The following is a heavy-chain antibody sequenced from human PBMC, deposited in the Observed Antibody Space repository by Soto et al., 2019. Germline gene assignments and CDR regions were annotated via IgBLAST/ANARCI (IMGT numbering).Heavy chain of an antibody. CDR3: ARVRSLDYDFWSGPSRSYYYYGMDV. Sequence: PGGSLRLSCAASGFTFSSYGMHWARQAPGKGLEWVAVIWYDGSNKYYADSVKGRFTISRDNSKNTLYLQMNSLRAEDTAVYYCARVRSLDYDFWSGPSRSYYYYGMDVWGQGTTVTVSS. CDR1: GFTFSSYG. J-gene: IGHJ6*02. CDR2: IWYDGSNK. V-gene: IGHV3-33*01. D-gene: IGHD3-3*01.